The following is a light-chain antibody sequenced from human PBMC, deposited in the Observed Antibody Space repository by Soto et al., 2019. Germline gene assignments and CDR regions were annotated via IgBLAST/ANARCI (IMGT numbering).Light chain of an antibody. Sequence: DIQMTQSPSSLSASVGDRVTITCRASQSISSYLNWYQQKPGKAPKLLIYAASSLQSGVPSRFSGSGSGTDFTLTISSLQPEDFETYYCQQSYRTPLTFGGGTKVDI. V-gene: IGKV1-39*01. J-gene: IGKJ4*01. CDR2: AAS. CDR1: QSISSY. CDR3: QQSYRTPLT.